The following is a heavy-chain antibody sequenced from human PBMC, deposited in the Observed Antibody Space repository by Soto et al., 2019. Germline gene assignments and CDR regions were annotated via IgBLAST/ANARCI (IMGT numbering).Heavy chain of an antibody. D-gene: IGHD3-10*02. Sequence: SLRLSCAASGFTFSSYAMHWVRQAPGKGLEWVAVISYDGSNKYYADSVKGRFTISRDNSKNTLYLQMNSLRAEDTAVYYCARDVQIQSFDYWGQGTXVTVSS. V-gene: IGHV3-30-3*01. CDR1: GFTFSSYA. CDR3: ARDVQIQSFDY. CDR2: ISYDGSNK. J-gene: IGHJ4*02.